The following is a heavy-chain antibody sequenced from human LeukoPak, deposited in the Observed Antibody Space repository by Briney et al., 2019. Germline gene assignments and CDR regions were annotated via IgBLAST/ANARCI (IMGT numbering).Heavy chain of an antibody. V-gene: IGHV3-30-3*01. CDR2: ISYDGSNK. D-gene: IGHD6-19*01. CDR3: ARDPFSSGWYYYYGMDV. Sequence: GGSLRLSCAASGFTFSNYAMRWVRQAPGKGLEWVAVISYDGSNKYYADSVKGRFTISRDNSKNTLYLQMNSLRAEDTAVYYCARDPFSSGWYYYYGMDVWGQGTTVTVSS. J-gene: IGHJ6*02. CDR1: GFTFSNYA.